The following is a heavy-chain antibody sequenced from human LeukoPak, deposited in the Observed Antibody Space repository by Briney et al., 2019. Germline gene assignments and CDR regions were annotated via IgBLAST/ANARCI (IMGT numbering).Heavy chain of an antibody. V-gene: IGHV3-30*18. CDR1: GFTFSNYG. CDR2: ISYDKSDK. D-gene: IGHD3-10*01. CDR3: AKEDYYGSGSYYPY. Sequence: GGSLRLSCAASGFTFSNYGMHWVRQAPGKGLEWVAVISYDKSDKYYADSVRGRFTISRDNSKNTLYLQMNSLRAEDTAVYYCAKEDYYGSGSYYPYWGQGTLVTVSS. J-gene: IGHJ4*02.